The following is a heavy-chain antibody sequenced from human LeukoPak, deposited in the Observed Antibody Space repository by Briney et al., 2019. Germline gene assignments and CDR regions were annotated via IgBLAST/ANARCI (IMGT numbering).Heavy chain of an antibody. D-gene: IGHD7-27*01. CDR1: GYTFTGYY. CDR2: VNPNSGGT. Sequence: ASVKVSCKASGYTFTGYYMHWVRQAPGQGLEWMGWVNPNSGGTNNAQKFQGRVTMTRDTSISTAYMELNRLRSDDTAVYYCARDRSFPPPRKKNWGPLDYWGQGTLVTVSS. J-gene: IGHJ4*02. CDR3: ARDRSFPPPRKKNWGPLDY. V-gene: IGHV1-2*02.